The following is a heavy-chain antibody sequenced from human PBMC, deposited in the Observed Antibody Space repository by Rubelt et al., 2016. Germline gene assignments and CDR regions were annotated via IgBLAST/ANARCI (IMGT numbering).Heavy chain of an antibody. CDR3: ARDRLAPYYYYGMDV. D-gene: IGHD6-19*01. CDR2: IYYSGST. CDR1: SSGGYY. Sequence: SSGGYYWSWIRQPPGKGLEWIGYIYYSGSTNYNPSLKSRVTISVDTSKNQFSLKLSSVTAADTAVYYCARDRLAPYYYYGMDVWGQGTTVTVSS. V-gene: IGHV4-61*08. J-gene: IGHJ6*02.